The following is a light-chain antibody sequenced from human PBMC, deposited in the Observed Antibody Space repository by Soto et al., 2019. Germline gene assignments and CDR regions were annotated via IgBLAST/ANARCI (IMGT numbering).Light chain of an antibody. Sequence: DIQMTQSPSSLSASVGDRVTITCRASQSISSFLNWYQQKPGKARKLLIYVASSLQSGVPSRFSGSGSGTDFTLTISSLQPEDFATYYCQQSYSTLRTFGQGTKVEIK. J-gene: IGKJ1*01. CDR2: VAS. V-gene: IGKV1-39*01. CDR3: QQSYSTLRT. CDR1: QSISSF.